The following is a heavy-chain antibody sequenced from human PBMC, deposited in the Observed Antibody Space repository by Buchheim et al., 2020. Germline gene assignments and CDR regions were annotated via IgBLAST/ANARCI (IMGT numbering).Heavy chain of an antibody. D-gene: IGHD1-1*01. V-gene: IGHV4-39*01. Sequence: QMQLQESGPGLVKPSETLSLTCTVSGVSITKTNSYWAWIRQSPGKGLEWIGSMFYGGSTYYNPSLKSRATVSAATSENHFSLKLGSVTVADTAVYFCARHVSSQESTDAFDIWGQGT. CDR3: ARHVSSQESTDAFDI. CDR2: MFYGGST. J-gene: IGHJ3*02. CDR1: GVSITKTNSY.